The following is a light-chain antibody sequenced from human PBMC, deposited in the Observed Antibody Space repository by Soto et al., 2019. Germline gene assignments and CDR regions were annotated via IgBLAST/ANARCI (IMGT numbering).Light chain of an antibody. Sequence: QSALTQPASVSGSPGQSITLSCTGTSSDVGGYNYVSWYQQHPGKAPKLIIYEVTNRPSGVSNRFSGSKSGNTASLTISGLRAEDEADYYCNSYKSSSTLVFGGGTQLTVL. CDR2: EVT. CDR3: NSYKSSSTLV. V-gene: IGLV2-14*01. CDR1: SSDVGGYNY. J-gene: IGLJ2*01.